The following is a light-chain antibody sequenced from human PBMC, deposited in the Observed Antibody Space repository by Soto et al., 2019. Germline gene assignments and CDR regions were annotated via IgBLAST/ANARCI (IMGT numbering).Light chain of an antibody. CDR1: QSVSNN. V-gene: IGKV3-15*01. J-gene: IGKJ5*01. CDR3: QQYNNWPPIT. CDR2: AVS. Sequence: EILVTQSAATRSVSPXERATLSCRASQSVSNNLAWYHQKPGQAPRLLIYAVSSRPAGIPARFSGSGSGTEFTLTINSLQSEAFAVYYCQQYNNWPPITFGQGTRLEI.